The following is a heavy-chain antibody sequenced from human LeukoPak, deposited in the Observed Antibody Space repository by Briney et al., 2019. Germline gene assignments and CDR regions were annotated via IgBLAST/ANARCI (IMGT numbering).Heavy chain of an antibody. CDR1: GFTFSSYG. Sequence: GGSLRLSCAASGFTFSSYGMHWVRQAPGKGLEWVAVISSDESTDYYSDSVRGRFTVSRDNSKNTLYLQVNSLRAEDTAVYYCAREGLGTTFSAWFDPWGQGTLVIVSS. CDR3: AREGLGTTFSAWFDP. J-gene: IGHJ5*02. CDR2: ISSDESTD. D-gene: IGHD1-7*01. V-gene: IGHV3-30*03.